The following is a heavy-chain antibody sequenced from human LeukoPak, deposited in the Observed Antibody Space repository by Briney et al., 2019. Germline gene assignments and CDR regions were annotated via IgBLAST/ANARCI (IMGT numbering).Heavy chain of an antibody. CDR3: ARDSIAENWFDP. Sequence: SETLSLTCTVSGGSVSSDSYYWSWIRQPPGKGLEWIGYIYYTGSTNYNPSLKSRVTISVDMSKNQFSLKLTSVTAADTAVYYCARDSIAENWFDPWGQGTLVTVSS. CDR1: GGSVSSDSYY. CDR2: IYYTGST. J-gene: IGHJ5*02. V-gene: IGHV4-61*01. D-gene: IGHD6-13*01.